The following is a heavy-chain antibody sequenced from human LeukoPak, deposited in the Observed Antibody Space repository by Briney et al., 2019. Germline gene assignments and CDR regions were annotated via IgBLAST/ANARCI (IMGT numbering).Heavy chain of an antibody. D-gene: IGHD3-10*01. CDR1: GFTFSSYA. V-gene: IGHV3-30*04. CDR2: ISYDGSNK. J-gene: IGHJ5*02. Sequence: GGSLRLSCAASGFTFSSYAMHWVRQAPGKGLEWVAVISYDGSNKYYGDSVKGRFIISRDNSKNTLYLQMNSLRTEDTAEYYCAKDPWAYYYGSGSYMGSWGQGTLVTVSS. CDR3: AKDPWAYYYGSGSYMGS.